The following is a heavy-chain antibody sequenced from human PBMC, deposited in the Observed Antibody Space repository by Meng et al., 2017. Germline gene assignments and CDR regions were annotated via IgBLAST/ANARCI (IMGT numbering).Heavy chain of an antibody. Sequence: QVRLVHTGGEVKKLGSSVKAACKASGGTLSSYAISWVRQALGQGLEWMGGIIPIFGTANYAQKFQGRVTITADESTSTAYMELSSLRSEDTAVYYCASNDGTGDRTGRDYWGQGTLVTVSS. CDR1: GGTLSSYA. CDR2: IIPIFGTA. V-gene: IGHV1-69*01. J-gene: IGHJ4*02. D-gene: IGHD7-27*01. CDR3: ASNDGTGDRTGRDY.